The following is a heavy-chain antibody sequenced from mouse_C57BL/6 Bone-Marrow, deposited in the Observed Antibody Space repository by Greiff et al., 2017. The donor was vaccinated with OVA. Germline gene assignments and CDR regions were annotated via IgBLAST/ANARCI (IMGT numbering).Heavy chain of an antibody. Sequence: EVKLQESGGGLVKPGGSLKLSCAASGFTFSDYGMHWVRQAPEKGLEWVAYISSGSSTIYYADTVKGRFTISRDNAKNTLFLQMTSLRSEDTAMYYCAIYYGSSYGYFDVWGTGTTVTVSS. J-gene: IGHJ1*03. D-gene: IGHD1-1*01. CDR1: GFTFSDYG. CDR3: AIYYGSSYGYFDV. V-gene: IGHV5-17*01. CDR2: ISSGSSTI.